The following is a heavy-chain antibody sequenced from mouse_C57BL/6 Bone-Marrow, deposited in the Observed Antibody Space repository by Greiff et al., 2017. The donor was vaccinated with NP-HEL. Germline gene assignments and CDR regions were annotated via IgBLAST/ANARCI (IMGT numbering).Heavy chain of an antibody. V-gene: IGHV1-64*01. Sequence: VQVVESGAELVKPGASVKLSCKASGYTFTSYWMHWVKQRPGQGLEWIGMIHPNSGSTNYNEKFKSKATLTVDKSSSTAYMQLSSLTSEDSAVYYCARSRNGYIFMDYWGQGTSVTVSS. CDR3: ARSRNGYIFMDY. J-gene: IGHJ4*01. CDR2: IHPNSGST. D-gene: IGHD2-2*01. CDR1: GYTFTSYW.